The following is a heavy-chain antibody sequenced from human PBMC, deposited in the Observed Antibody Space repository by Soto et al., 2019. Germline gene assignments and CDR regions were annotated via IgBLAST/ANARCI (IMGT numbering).Heavy chain of an antibody. CDR1: GFTLKNYA. Sequence: EVNLLESGGGVVQPGESLRISCVGSGFTLKNYAMTWVRQAPGKGLEWVSGTTGSGANKHYADSVRGRFTISRDNSKNSVDLQMNSLRAEDTAVYYCVRGYGDYEGFQYWGQGTRVTVSS. D-gene: IGHD4-17*01. CDR2: TTGSGANK. V-gene: IGHV3-23*01. J-gene: IGHJ4*02. CDR3: VRGYGDYEGFQY.